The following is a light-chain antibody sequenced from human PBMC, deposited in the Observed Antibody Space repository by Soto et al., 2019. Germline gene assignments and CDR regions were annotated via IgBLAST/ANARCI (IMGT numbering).Light chain of an antibody. Sequence: QSVLTQPPSVSAAPGQKVTISCSGSSSNIENNYVSWYQQLPGTAPKLLIYDTHKRPSRIPDRFSGSRSGTSATLGITGLQTGDEADYYCGTWDSSLSSVVFGGGPKLTVL. CDR1: SSNIENNY. CDR3: GTWDSSLSSVV. CDR2: DTH. J-gene: IGLJ2*01. V-gene: IGLV1-51*01.